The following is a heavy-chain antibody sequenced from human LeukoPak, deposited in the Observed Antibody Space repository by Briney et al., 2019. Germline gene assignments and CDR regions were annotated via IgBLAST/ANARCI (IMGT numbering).Heavy chain of an antibody. D-gene: IGHD1-26*01. Sequence: ASVTVSCKASGYTFTGYYMHWVRQAPGQGLEWMGWINPNSGGTNYAQKFQGMVTMTRDTSVSTAYMELSRLRSDDTAVYYCARLKVGTQDYWGQGTLVTVSS. CDR2: INPNSGGT. CDR1: GYTFTGYY. J-gene: IGHJ4*02. CDR3: ARLKVGTQDY. V-gene: IGHV1-2*02.